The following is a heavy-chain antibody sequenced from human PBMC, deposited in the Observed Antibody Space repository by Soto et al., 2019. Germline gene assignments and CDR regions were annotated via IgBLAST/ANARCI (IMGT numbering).Heavy chain of an antibody. Sequence: QVQLQESGPGLVKPSETLSLTCTVSGGSISSYYWSWIRQPPGKGLEWIGYIYYSGSTNYNPSLKGRVTIAVDTSKNQFSLKLSSVTAADTAVYYCARESQDQSGVMDVWGQGTTVTVSS. J-gene: IGHJ6*02. V-gene: IGHV4-59*01. D-gene: IGHD6-13*01. CDR3: ARESQDQSGVMDV. CDR1: GGSISSYY. CDR2: IYYSGST.